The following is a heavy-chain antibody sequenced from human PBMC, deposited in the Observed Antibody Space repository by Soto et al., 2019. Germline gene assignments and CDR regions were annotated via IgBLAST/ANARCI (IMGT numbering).Heavy chain of an antibody. Sequence: EVQLLESGGGLVQPGGSLRLSCAASGFTFSSYAMSWVRQARGKGLEWVSAISGSGGSTYYADSVKGRFTISRDNSKNTLYLQMNSLRAEDMDVYYCAKDDEDIVVVVAASKFDYWGQGTLVTVSS. CDR1: GFTFSSYA. CDR3: AKDDEDIVVVVAASKFDY. V-gene: IGHV3-23*01. J-gene: IGHJ4*02. CDR2: ISGSGGST. D-gene: IGHD2-15*01.